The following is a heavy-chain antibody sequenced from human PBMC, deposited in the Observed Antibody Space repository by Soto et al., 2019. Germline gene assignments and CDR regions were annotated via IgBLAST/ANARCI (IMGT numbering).Heavy chain of an antibody. D-gene: IGHD6-19*01. CDR2: IYHSGST. CDR3: ARYAIIAVAGFDY. CDR1: GGSISSGGYS. J-gene: IGHJ4*02. V-gene: IGHV4-30-2*01. Sequence: SETLSLTCAVSGGSISSGGYSWSWIRQPPGKGLEWIGYIYHSGSTYYNPSLKSRVTISVDRSKNQFSLKLSSVTAADTAVYYCARYAIIAVAGFDYWGQGTLVTVSS.